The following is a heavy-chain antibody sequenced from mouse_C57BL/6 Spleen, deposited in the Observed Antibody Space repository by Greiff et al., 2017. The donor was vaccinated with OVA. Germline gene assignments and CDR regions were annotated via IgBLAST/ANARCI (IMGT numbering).Heavy chain of an antibody. CDR1: GNTFTSYW. CDR3: ARQDYGSSYNFDY. J-gene: IGHJ2*01. V-gene: IGHV1-53*01. Sequence: QVQLQQPGTELVKPGASVKLSCKASGNTFTSYWMHWVKQRPGQGLEWIGNINPSNGGTNYNEKFKSKATLTVGKSSSTAYMQLSSLTSEDSAVYYCARQDYGSSYNFDYWGQGTTLTVSS. CDR2: INPSNGGT. D-gene: IGHD1-1*01.